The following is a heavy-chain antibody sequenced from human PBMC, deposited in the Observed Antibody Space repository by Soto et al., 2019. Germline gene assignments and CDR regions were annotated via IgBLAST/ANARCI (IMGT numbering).Heavy chain of an antibody. CDR3: ARGYCSGGSCYRQDNWFDP. J-gene: IGHJ5*02. CDR2: INPNSGGT. CDR1: GYTNSSYA. Sequence: ASVKVSCQTSGYTNSSYAISWVRQAPGQGLEWMGWINPNSGGTNYAQKFQGWVTMARDTSISTAYMELSRLRSDDTAVYYCARGYCSGGSCYRQDNWFDPWGQGTLVTVSS. V-gene: IGHV1-2*04. D-gene: IGHD2-15*01.